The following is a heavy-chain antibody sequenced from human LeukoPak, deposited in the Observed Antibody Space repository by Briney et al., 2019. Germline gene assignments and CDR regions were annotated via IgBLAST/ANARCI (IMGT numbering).Heavy chain of an antibody. Sequence: SETLSLTCTVSGGSMNNYYWSWIRQPPGQGLEWIGNIYYRGSTTYNPSLRSRVTISVDTSKNQFSLRLISVTAADTAVFYCARGGGYSGYDFGYWGQGTLVTVSS. J-gene: IGHJ4*02. CDR3: ARGGGYSGYDFGY. CDR2: IYYRGST. CDR1: GGSMNNYY. V-gene: IGHV4-59*08. D-gene: IGHD5-12*01.